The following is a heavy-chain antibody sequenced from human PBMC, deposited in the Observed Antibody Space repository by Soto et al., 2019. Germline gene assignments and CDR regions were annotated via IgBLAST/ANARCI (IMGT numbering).Heavy chain of an antibody. D-gene: IGHD3-22*01. J-gene: IGHJ6*03. V-gene: IGHV3-23*01. CDR2: ISGSGGST. CDR1: GFTFSSYA. Sequence: GGSLRLSCAASGFTFSSYAMSWVRQAPGKGLEWVSAISGSGGSTYYADSVKGRFTISRHNSKNTLYLQMNSLRAEDTAVYYCARPTPSMTPHNYYYYYMDVWGKGTTVTVSS. CDR3: ARPTPSMTPHNYYYYYMDV.